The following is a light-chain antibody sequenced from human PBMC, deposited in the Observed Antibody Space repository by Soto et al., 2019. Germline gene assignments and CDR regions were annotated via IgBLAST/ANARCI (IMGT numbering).Light chain of an antibody. V-gene: IGKV3D-15*01. CDR1: QSVGSD. CDR2: DIF. J-gene: IGKJ4*01. Sequence: EVVMAQSPANLSVSQGERDTLSSTASQSVGSDLAWYQQKPGQAPRLVIYDIFTRATGVPTRISGSGSGTEFTLTISCRLSEDFAVYYCQQDNRWRLSCGGGTKVDIK. CDR3: QQDNRWRLS.